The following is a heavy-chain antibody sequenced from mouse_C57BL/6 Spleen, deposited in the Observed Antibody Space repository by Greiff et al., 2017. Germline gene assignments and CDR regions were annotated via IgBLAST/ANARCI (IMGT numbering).Heavy chain of an antibody. Sequence: EVMLVESGGGLVKPGGSLKLSCAASGFTFSSYTMSWVRQTPEKRLEWVATISGGGGNTYYPDSVKGRFTISRDNAKNTLYLQMSSLRSEDTALYYCAREGDRGSSSYWYFDVWGTGTTVTVSS. CDR1: GFTFSSYT. J-gene: IGHJ1*03. CDR2: ISGGGGNT. V-gene: IGHV5-9*01. CDR3: AREGDRGSSSYWYFDV. D-gene: IGHD1-1*01.